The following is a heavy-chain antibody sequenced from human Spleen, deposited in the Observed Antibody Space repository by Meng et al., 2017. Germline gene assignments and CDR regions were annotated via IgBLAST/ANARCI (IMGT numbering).Heavy chain of an antibody. V-gene: IGHV3-33*01. J-gene: IGHJ4*02. Sequence: GRSLRLSCAASGFTFSSYGMHWVRQAPGKGLEWVAVIWYDGSNKYYADSVKGRFTISRDNSKNTLYLQMNSLRAEDTAVYYCARGLYYDILTGYSGRNYYFDYWGQGTLVTVSS. D-gene: IGHD3-9*01. CDR1: GFTFSSYG. CDR2: IWYDGSNK. CDR3: ARGLYYDILTGYSGRNYYFDY.